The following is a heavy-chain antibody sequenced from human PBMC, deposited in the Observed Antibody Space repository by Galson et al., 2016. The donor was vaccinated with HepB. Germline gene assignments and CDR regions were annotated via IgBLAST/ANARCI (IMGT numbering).Heavy chain of an antibody. CDR1: GFTFSSYA. CDR2: ITAGGEIT. D-gene: IGHD3-10*01. Sequence: SLRLSCAASGFTFSSYAMHWVRQAPGKGLEYLSAITAGGEITYYANSVKGRFTISRDNSENTLYLQMGSLRAEYIAVYYCARDTLTSPWDLDYWGQGTLVTVSS. CDR3: ARDTLTSPWDLDY. J-gene: IGHJ4*02. V-gene: IGHV3-64*01.